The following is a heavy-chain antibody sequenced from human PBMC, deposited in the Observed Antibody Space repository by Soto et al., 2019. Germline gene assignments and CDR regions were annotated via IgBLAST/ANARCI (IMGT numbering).Heavy chain of an antibody. V-gene: IGHV3-74*01. CDR1: GFTLSSDW. D-gene: IGHD2-21*02. CDR2: INSVGSST. Sequence: EVQLVGSGGGLVQPGGSLRLSCTASGFTLSSDWMHWVRQAPGKGLVWVSRINSVGSSTSFADSVKGRFTISRDNAKNTLYLQMNSLRAEDTAVYYCARVGGDDAFDIWGQGTMVTVSS. J-gene: IGHJ3*02. CDR3: ARVGGDDAFDI.